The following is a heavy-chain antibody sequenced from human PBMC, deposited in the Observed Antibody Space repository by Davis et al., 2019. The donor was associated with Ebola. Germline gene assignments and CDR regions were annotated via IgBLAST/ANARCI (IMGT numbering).Heavy chain of an antibody. D-gene: IGHD3-10*01. V-gene: IGHV3-9*01. CDR1: GFSFGDHA. CDR3: AKGRGGYYYYGMDV. CDR2: ISWNSGSI. J-gene: IGHJ6*02. Sequence: SLKISCAASGFSFGDHAMHWVRQAPGKGLEWVSGISWNSGSIGYADSVKGRFTISRDNAKNSLYLQMNSLRAEDTALYYCAKGRGGYYYYGMDVWGQGTTVTVSS.